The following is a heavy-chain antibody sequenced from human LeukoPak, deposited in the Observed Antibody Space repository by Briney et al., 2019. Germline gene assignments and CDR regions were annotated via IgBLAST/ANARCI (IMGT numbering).Heavy chain of an antibody. CDR2: ISPSASHR. J-gene: IGHJ4*02. D-gene: IGHD1-26*01. V-gene: IGHV3-23*01. CDR1: GFPFSDYA. Sequence: GGSLRLSCAASGFPFSDYAMTWVRQAPGKGLEWVAAISPSASHRYYADFVGGRFTISRDNSKNTLDLQMSSLRSEDTAVYYCARAFWGEWELPTAFDYWGQGTLVTVSS. CDR3: ARAFWGEWELPTAFDY.